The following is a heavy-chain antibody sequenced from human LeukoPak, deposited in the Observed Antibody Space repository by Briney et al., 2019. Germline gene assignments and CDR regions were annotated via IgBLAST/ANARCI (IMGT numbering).Heavy chain of an antibody. Sequence: PGGSLRLSCAASGFTFSSYAMHWVRQAPGKGLEYVSAISSNGGSTYYANSVKGRFTISRDNSKNTLYLQMNSLRAEDTAVYYCARMITMVRGVHDAFDIWGQGTMVTVSS. D-gene: IGHD3-10*01. CDR1: GFTFSSYA. CDR3: ARMITMVRGVHDAFDI. V-gene: IGHV3-64*01. J-gene: IGHJ3*02. CDR2: ISSNGGST.